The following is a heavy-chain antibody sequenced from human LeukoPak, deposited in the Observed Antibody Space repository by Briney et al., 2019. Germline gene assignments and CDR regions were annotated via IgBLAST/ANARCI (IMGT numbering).Heavy chain of an antibody. CDR2: IDPSDSYT. CDR1: GYSFTSYW. V-gene: IGHV5-10-1*01. Sequence: PGESLKISCKGSGYSFTSYWISWVRKMPGKGLEWMGRIDPSDSYTNYSPSFQGHVTISADKSISTAYLQWSSLKASDTAMYYCARHRWLQTLYIFDYWGQGTLVTVSS. J-gene: IGHJ4*02. CDR3: ARHRWLQTLYIFDY. D-gene: IGHD5-24*01.